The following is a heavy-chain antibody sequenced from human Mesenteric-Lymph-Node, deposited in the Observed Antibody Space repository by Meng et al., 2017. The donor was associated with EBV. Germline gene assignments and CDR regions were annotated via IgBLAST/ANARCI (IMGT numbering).Heavy chain of an antibody. CDR2: ISYSGNS. CDR3: TSTPIPNFYDY. Sequence: QWHLQESGPGLVKASETLSLTCTVSGGSVSNSSDFWSWIRPPTGKGLEWIASISYSGNSIYNPSLRSRVTISVDTSKIQFSLRVTSVTAADTAVYYCTSTPIPNFYDYWGQGTLVTVSS. J-gene: IGHJ4*02. CDR1: GGSVSNSSDF. V-gene: IGHV4-39*01. D-gene: IGHD2-15*01.